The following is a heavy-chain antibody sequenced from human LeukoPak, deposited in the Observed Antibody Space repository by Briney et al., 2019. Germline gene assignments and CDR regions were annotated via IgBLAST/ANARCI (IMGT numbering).Heavy chain of an antibody. J-gene: IGHJ4*02. CDR3: ARDRYYDSSGYYYPHYFDY. D-gene: IGHD3-22*01. CDR2: IYYSGST. V-gene: IGHV4-59*01. CDR1: GGSISSYY. Sequence: PSGTLSLTCTVSGGSISSYYWSWIRQPPGKGLEWIGYIYYSGSTNYNPSLKSRVTISVDTSKNQFSLKLSSVTAADTAVYYCARDRYYDSSGYYYPHYFDYWGQGTLVTVSS.